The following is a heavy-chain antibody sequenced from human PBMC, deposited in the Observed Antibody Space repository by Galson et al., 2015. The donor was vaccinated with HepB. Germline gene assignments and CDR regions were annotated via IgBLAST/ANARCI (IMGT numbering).Heavy chain of an antibody. CDR3: AKDQGLAAAVTSEPLYY. V-gene: IGHV3-23*01. CDR2: ISGSGGNT. CDR1: GFTFSNYA. Sequence: SLRLSCAASGFTFSNYAMSWVRQTAGKGLEWVSAISGSGGNTYYADSVKGRFTISRDNSKNTLYLQMNSLRVEDTALYYCAKDQGLAAAVTSEPLYYWGQGTLVTVSS. J-gene: IGHJ4*02. D-gene: IGHD6-13*01.